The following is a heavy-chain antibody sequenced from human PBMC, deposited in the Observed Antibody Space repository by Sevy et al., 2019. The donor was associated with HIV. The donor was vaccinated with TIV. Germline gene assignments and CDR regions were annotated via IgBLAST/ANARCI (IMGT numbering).Heavy chain of an antibody. CDR1: GFTFNNYG. V-gene: IGHV3-23*01. CDR2: ITGGGGST. D-gene: IGHD3-22*01. J-gene: IGHJ4*02. Sequence: GSLRLSCAASGFTFNNYGMFWVRQAPEEGLEWVSGITGGGGSTYYAASVKGRFTVSRDSSRNTLYLQMNSLRVEDTAVYYCAKGNYETGTRYFDYWGQGILVTVSS. CDR3: AKGNYETGTRYFDY.